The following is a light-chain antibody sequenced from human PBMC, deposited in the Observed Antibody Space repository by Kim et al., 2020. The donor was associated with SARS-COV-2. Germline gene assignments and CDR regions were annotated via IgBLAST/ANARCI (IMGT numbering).Light chain of an antibody. Sequence: APRMTASITGGGNNFGSKKVHWYQQKPGQAPVLVMYYNNVRPSGIPERVSGSNSENTATLTISRVEAGDEADYYCQTWDSNNDHRVFGGGTQLTVL. CDR1: NFGSKK. CDR3: QTWDSNNDHRV. CDR2: YNN. J-gene: IGLJ3*02. V-gene: IGLV3-21*04.